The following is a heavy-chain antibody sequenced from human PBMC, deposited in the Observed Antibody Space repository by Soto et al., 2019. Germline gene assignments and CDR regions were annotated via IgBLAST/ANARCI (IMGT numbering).Heavy chain of an antibody. CDR3: AFTYSSSRRLIFDY. V-gene: IGHV3-23*01. Sequence: EVQLLESGGGLVQPGGSLRLSCAASGFTFSSYAMSWVRQAPGKGLEWVSAISGSGGSTYYADSMKGRFTISRDNSKNTLYLQMNSLRAEDTAVYYCAFTYSSSRRLIFDYWGQGTLVTVSS. J-gene: IGHJ4*02. CDR2: ISGSGGST. D-gene: IGHD6-6*01. CDR1: GFTFSSYA.